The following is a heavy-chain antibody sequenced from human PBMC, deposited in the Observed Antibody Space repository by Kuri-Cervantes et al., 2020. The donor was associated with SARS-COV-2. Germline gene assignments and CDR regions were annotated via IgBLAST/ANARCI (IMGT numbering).Heavy chain of an antibody. J-gene: IGHJ6*02. Sequence: SETLSLTCTVSGGSISSYYWSWIRQPPGKGLEWIGRINSSGSTNYNSSLKSRVAISVDTLRNQISLKLSSVTAADTAVYYCARDHLYYYGMDVWGQGTTVNVSS. CDR2: INSSGST. V-gene: IGHV4-4*08. CDR1: GGSISSYY. CDR3: ARDHLYYYGMDV.